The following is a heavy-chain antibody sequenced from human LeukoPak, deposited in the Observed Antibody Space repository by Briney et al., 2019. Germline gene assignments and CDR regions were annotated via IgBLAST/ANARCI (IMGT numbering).Heavy chain of an antibody. CDR1: GYTFTSYA. CDR2: INAGNGNT. CDR3: AREDYGSGSWPMDV. V-gene: IGHV1-3*01. J-gene: IGHJ6*02. Sequence: VASVKVSCMASGYTFTSYAMHWVRQAPGQRLEWMGWINAGNGNTKYSQKFQGRVTITRDTSASTAYMELSSLRSEDTAVYYCAREDYGSGSWPMDVWGQGTTVTVSS. D-gene: IGHD3-10*01.